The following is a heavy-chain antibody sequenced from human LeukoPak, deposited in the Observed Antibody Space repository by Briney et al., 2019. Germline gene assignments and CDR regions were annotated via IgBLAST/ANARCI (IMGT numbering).Heavy chain of an antibody. V-gene: IGHV3-7*01. Sequence: GGSLRLSCAASGFTFSSYWMSWGRQAPGKGLEWGANIKQDGSEKYYVDSVKGRFTISRDNAKNSLYLQMNSLRAEDTAVYYCARVAAVVTENFNWFDPWGQGTLVTVSS. CDR1: GFTFSSYW. J-gene: IGHJ5*02. CDR2: IKQDGSEK. D-gene: IGHD4-23*01. CDR3: ARVAAVVTENFNWFDP.